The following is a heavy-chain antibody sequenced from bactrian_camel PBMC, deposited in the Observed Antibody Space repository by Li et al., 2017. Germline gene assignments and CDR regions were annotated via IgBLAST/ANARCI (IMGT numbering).Heavy chain of an antibody. Sequence: QLVESGGGLVQPGGSLRLSCAASGFTFNSYRMRWVRQAPGKGLEWVLGIVREAGDVTYYADSVKGRFAISRDNAKNTLYLQLNSLKTEDTAMYYCAKDWEGVVLGQGTQVTVS. J-gene: IGHJ4*01. CDR1: GFTFNSYR. CDR2: IVREAGDVT. V-gene: IGHV3S1*01. D-gene: IGHD5*01.